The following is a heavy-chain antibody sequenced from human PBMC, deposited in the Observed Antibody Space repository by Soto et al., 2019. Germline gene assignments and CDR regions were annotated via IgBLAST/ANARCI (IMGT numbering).Heavy chain of an antibody. D-gene: IGHD6-13*01. J-gene: IGHJ6*02. CDR3: GGGGEKQQVDAGGGGYYYYGMDV. V-gene: IGHV1-69*01. CDR2: IIPIFGTA. CDR1: GGTFSSYA. Sequence: QVQLVQSGAEVKKPGSSVKVSCKASGGTFSSYAISWVRQAPGQGLEWMGGIIPIFGTANYAQKFQGRVTISADESTSTAYMELSSLRSEDRAVYYWGGGGEKQQVDAGGGGYYYYGMDVWGQGTTVTVSS.